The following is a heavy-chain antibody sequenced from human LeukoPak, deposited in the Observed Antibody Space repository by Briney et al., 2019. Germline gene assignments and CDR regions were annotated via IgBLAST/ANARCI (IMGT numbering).Heavy chain of an antibody. CDR1: GFTFSSYS. CDR3: ARSPPLPNTASRGYSDNWFDP. Sequence: SGGSLRLSCAASGFTFSSYSMNWVRQAPGKGLEWVSSISSSSSYICYADSVKGRFTISRDNAKNSLYLQMNSLRAEDTAVYYCARSPPLPNTASRGYSDNWFDPWGQGTLVTVSS. V-gene: IGHV3-21*04. CDR2: ISSSSSYI. J-gene: IGHJ5*02. D-gene: IGHD5-18*01.